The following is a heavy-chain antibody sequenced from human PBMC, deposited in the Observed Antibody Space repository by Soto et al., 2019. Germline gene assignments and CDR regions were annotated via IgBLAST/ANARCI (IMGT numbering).Heavy chain of an antibody. D-gene: IGHD2-2*02. Sequence: VESLKISCKGPGYSYTSYWLGRVRQMPGKGLEWMWVIYLGDSDTRYRPSFQGQVTISADKSISTPHLQWSSLQASDTAVYYCARLSGCSSTSCYTHMDVWGQGTTVTVSS. CDR1: GYSYTSYW. J-gene: IGHJ6*02. V-gene: IGHV5-51*01. CDR3: ARLSGCSSTSCYTHMDV. CDR2: IYLGDSDT.